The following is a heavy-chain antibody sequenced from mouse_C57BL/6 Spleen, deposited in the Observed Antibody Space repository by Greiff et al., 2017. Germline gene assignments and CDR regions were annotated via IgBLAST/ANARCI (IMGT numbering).Heavy chain of an antibody. D-gene: IGHD2-1*01. J-gene: IGHJ3*01. V-gene: IGHV5-17*01. CDR2: ISSGSSTI. Sequence: EVKLVESGGGLVKPGGSLKLSCAASGFTFSDYGMHWVRQAPEKGLEWVAYISSGSSTIYYADTVKGRFTISRDSAKNTLFLQMTSLRSEDTAMYYCARPPIYYGNYGGFAYWGQGTLVTVSA. CDR1: GFTFSDYG. CDR3: ARPPIYYGNYGGFAY.